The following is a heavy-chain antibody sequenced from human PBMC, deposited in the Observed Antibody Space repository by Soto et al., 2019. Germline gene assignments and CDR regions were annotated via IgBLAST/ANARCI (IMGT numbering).Heavy chain of an antibody. D-gene: IGHD6-19*01. Sequence: GGSLRLSCAASGFTFSNHWMAWVRQAPGKGLEWVASVKQDGTEIYYVDSVKGRFTISRDNAKNSLFLQLNSLRAEDTAMYYCAIDPGISSGRYYLAYCGQGTLVPVSS. CDR1: GFTFSNHW. J-gene: IGHJ4*02. CDR2: VKQDGTEI. V-gene: IGHV3-7*05. CDR3: AIDPGISSGRYYLAY.